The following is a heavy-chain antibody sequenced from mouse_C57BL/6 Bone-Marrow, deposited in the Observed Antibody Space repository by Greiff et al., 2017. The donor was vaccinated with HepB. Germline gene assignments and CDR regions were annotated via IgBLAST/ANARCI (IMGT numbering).Heavy chain of an antibody. J-gene: IGHJ2*01. Sequence: EVHLVESGPGLVKPSQSLSLTCSVTGYSITSGYYWNWIRQFPGNKLEWMGYISYDGSNNYNPSLKNRISITRDTSKNQFFLKLNSVTTEDTATYYCARGAITTVERDYWGQGTTLTVSS. V-gene: IGHV3-6*01. CDR3: ARGAITTVERDY. CDR2: ISYDGSN. D-gene: IGHD1-1*01. CDR1: GYSITSGYY.